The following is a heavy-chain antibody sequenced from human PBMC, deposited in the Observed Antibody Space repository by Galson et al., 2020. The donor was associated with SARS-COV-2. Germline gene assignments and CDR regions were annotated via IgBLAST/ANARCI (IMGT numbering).Heavy chain of an antibody. CDR1: GYTFTSYG. CDR2: ISAYNGNT. V-gene: IGHV1-18*04. D-gene: IGHD3-3*01. Sequence: ASVKVSCKASGYTFTSYGISWVRQAPGQELEWMGWISAYNGNTNYAQKLQGRVTMTTDTSTSTAYMELRSLRSDDTAVYYCARARFDDYDFWSGYRPFLPDAFDIWGQGTMVTVSS. CDR3: ARARFDDYDFWSGYRPFLPDAFDI. J-gene: IGHJ3*02.